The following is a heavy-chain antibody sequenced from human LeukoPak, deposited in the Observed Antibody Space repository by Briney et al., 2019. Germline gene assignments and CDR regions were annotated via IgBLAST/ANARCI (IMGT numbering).Heavy chain of an antibody. J-gene: IGHJ4*02. CDR1: GFSFSNFG. V-gene: IGHV3-23*01. Sequence: GGSLRLSCAASGFSFSNFGTNWVRQGLGKGLEWVSSITGRGSSAYYADSVKGRFTISRDNSKSTLYLQMNSLRGDDTAVYYCARDYGDYGLDYWGQGALVTVAS. D-gene: IGHD4-17*01. CDR3: ARDYGDYGLDY. CDR2: ITGRGSSA.